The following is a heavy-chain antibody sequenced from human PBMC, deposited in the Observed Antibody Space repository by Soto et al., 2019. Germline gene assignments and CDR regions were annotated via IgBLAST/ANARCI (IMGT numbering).Heavy chain of an antibody. V-gene: IGHV1-18*01. Sequence: GASVKVSCKASGYTFTNYGISWVRQAPGQGLEWMGWISAYDGHTYFAQNFQDRVTLTTHTSTSTAYMELRSLRSDDTAVYYCAGDKGNGREAADYWGQGTLVTVSS. CDR1: GYTFTNYG. D-gene: IGHD6-25*01. J-gene: IGHJ4*02. CDR3: AGDKGNGREAADY. CDR2: ISAYDGHT.